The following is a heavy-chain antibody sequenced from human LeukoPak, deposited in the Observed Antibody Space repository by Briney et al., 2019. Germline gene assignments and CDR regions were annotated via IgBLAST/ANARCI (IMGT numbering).Heavy chain of an antibody. CDR3: ATADCSGGSCPIDV. Sequence: ASVKVSCKASGYTFTGYYMHWVRQAPGQGLEWMGWINPNSGGTNYAQKFQGWVTMTRDTSISTAYMELSRLRSDDTAVYYYATADCSGGSCPIDVWGKGTTVTVSS. J-gene: IGHJ6*04. CDR2: INPNSGGT. CDR1: GYTFTGYY. V-gene: IGHV1-2*04. D-gene: IGHD2-15*01.